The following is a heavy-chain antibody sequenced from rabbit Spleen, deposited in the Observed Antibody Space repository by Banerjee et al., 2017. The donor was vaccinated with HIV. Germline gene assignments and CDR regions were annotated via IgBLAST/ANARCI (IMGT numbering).Heavy chain of an antibody. CDR2: INAVTGKA. V-gene: IGHV1S40*01. J-gene: IGHJ6*01. CDR3: ARHLSGVIGWDYGW. D-gene: IGHD4-1*01. CDR1: VFSFSNKAV. Sequence: QSLDESGVGLAQPGASLTLTCKASVFSFSNKAVMCCCRQAPGKGLEWIACINAVTGKAVYARWAKGAIPFSKSSSTTVTLQMTSLTAADAATYFCARHLSGVIGWDYGWWGQGTLVTVS.